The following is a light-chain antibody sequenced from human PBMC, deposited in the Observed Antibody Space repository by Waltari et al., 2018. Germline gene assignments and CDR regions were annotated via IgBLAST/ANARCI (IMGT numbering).Light chain of an antibody. CDR2: DAS. Sequence: ELVLTQSPATLSLSPGDRATLSCRASQSVSSYLAWYQQKPGQAPRLLIYDASNRATGIPARFSGSGSGTDFTLTISSLEPEDFAVYYCQQRSNWPLMYTFGQGTKLEIK. V-gene: IGKV3-11*01. CDR3: QQRSNWPLMYT. CDR1: QSVSSY. J-gene: IGKJ2*01.